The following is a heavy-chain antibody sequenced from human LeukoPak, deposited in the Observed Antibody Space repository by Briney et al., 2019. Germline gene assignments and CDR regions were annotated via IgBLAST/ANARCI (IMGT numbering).Heavy chain of an antibody. CDR2: IKKDGSEM. Sequence: GGSLRLSCAASGFTFNMYWMSWVRQAPGKGLEWVADIKKDGSEMHYVDSVKGRFTISRDNAKNSLYLQMNSLRAEDTAVYYCPLNMVRGQIFDYWGQGTLVTASS. CDR3: PLNMVRGQIFDY. J-gene: IGHJ4*02. D-gene: IGHD3-10*01. V-gene: IGHV3-7*01. CDR1: GFTFNMYW.